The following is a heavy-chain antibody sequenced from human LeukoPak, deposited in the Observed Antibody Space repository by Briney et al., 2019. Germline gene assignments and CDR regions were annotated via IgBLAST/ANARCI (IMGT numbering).Heavy chain of an antibody. CDR3: ASADYQYYYGMDV. J-gene: IGHJ6*02. D-gene: IGHD4/OR15-4a*01. CDR1: GFTFSSYS. CDR2: ISSSSSTI. V-gene: IGHV3-48*04. Sequence: PGGSLRLSCAASGFTFSSYSMNWVRQAPGKGLEWVSYISSSSSTIYYADSVKGRFTISRDNAKNSLYLQMNSLRAEDTAVYYCASADYQYYYGMDVWGQGTTVTASS.